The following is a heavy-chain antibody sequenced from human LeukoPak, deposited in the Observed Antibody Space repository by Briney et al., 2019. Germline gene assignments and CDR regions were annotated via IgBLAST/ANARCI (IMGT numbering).Heavy chain of an antibody. Sequence: GGSLRLSCAASGFTFSIYAMNWVRQAPGKGLEWVSGINGYDNSTYYADSVKGRFTISRDNSKNTLYLQMNSLRAEDTAVYYCAKNHYDFWSGYSLVDYWGQGTMVTVSS. CDR3: AKNHYDFWSGYSLVDY. J-gene: IGHJ4*02. V-gene: IGHV3-23*01. CDR1: GFTFSIYA. CDR2: INGYDNST. D-gene: IGHD3-3*01.